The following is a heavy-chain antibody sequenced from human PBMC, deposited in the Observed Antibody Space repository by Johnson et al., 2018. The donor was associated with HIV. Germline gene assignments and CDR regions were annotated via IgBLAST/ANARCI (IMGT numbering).Heavy chain of an antibody. CDR2: IGTAGDT. D-gene: IGHD5-12*01. V-gene: IGHV3-13*01. J-gene: IGHJ3*02. Sequence: MQLVESGGGLVQPGGSLRLSCAASGFTFSDYYMSWIRQAPGKGLEWVSAIGTAGDTYYPGSVKGRFTISRENATNSLYLQMNSLRAGDTAVYYCGRDNIEATLDDAFDIWGQGTMVTVSS. CDR1: GFTFSDYY. CDR3: GRDNIEATLDDAFDI.